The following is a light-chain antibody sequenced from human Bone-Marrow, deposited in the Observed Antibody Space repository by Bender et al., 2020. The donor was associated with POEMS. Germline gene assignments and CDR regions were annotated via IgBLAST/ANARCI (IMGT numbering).Light chain of an antibody. Sequence: SYEVTQPPSVSVSPGQTASIPCSGDDLGDKYFAWYQQKPGQSPLLVIYQDTKRPSGIPERFSGSNSGNTATLTISGTQAMDEADYYCQAWDTYSVIFGGGTKLTVL. CDR2: QDT. CDR3: QAWDTYSVI. J-gene: IGLJ2*01. V-gene: IGLV3-1*01. CDR1: DLGDKY.